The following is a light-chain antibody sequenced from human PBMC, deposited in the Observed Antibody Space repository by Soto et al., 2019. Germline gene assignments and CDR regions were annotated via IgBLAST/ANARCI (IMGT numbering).Light chain of an antibody. CDR1: QSVGSS. V-gene: IGKV3-11*01. CDR2: DAS. Sequence: EIVLTQSPATLSLSPGERATLSCRASQSVGSSLAWYQQKPGQAPRLLIYDASNRATGIPARFSGSGSGTDFTLTISSLESEDFAVYYCLQRGDWPQLTFGQGTKVDIK. J-gene: IGKJ1*01. CDR3: LQRGDWPQLT.